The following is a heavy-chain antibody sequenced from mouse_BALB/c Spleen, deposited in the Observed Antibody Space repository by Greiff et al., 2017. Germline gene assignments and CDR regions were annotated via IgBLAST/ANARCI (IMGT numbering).Heavy chain of an antibody. V-gene: IGHV2-6-7*01. CDR2: IWGDGST. Sequence: VKLMESGPGLVAPSQSLSITCTVSGFSLTGYGVNWVRQPPGKGLEWLGMIWGDGSTDYNSALKSRLSISKDNSKSQVFLKMNSLQTDDTARYYCARRGYYGSSRYWYFDVWGAGTTVTVSS. CDR1: GFSLTGYG. D-gene: IGHD1-1*01. J-gene: IGHJ1*01. CDR3: ARRGYYGSSRYWYFDV.